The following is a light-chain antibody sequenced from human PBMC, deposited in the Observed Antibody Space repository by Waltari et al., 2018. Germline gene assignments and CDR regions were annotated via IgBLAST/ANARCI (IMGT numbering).Light chain of an antibody. CDR2: GNN. J-gene: IGLJ2*01. CDR3: QSFDNMLSGGVV. Sequence: QSVLTQPPSVSGTPGQRVTISGSGSTSNIREGHGVPWYQHLPGTAPKLLIYGNNNRPSGVPDRFSGSKSGTSASLAITGLQADDEADYFCQSFDNMLSGGVVFGGGTKLAVL. CDR1: TSNIREGHG. V-gene: IGLV1-40*01.